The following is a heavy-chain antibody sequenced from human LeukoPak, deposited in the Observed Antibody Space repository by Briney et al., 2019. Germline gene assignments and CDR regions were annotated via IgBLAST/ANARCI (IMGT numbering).Heavy chain of an antibody. V-gene: IGHV4-38-2*02. CDR1: GYSISSAYH. J-gene: IGHJ4*02. CDR3: AREDSTVTHIGIDY. D-gene: IGHD4-11*01. Sequence: SETLSLTCTVSGYSISSAYHWGWIRQPLGKGLEWIGSIYRSGSTYYNPSLKSRVTISVDTSKNHFSLKLTSVTAADTAVYYCAREDSTVTHIGIDYWGQGTLVAVSS. CDR2: IYRSGST.